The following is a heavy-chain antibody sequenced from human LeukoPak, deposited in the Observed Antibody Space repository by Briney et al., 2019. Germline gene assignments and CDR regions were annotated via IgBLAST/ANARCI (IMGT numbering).Heavy chain of an antibody. D-gene: IGHD6-13*01. CDR1: GFTFDDYA. Sequence: GGSLRLSCAASGFTFDDYAMHWVRPAPGKGLAWVSGISWNSGSIGYADSVKGRFTISRYNAKNSLYLQMNSLRAEDTALYYCAKDLAAAGFDYWGQGTLVTVSS. CDR2: ISWNSGSI. V-gene: IGHV3-9*01. J-gene: IGHJ4*02. CDR3: AKDLAAAGFDY.